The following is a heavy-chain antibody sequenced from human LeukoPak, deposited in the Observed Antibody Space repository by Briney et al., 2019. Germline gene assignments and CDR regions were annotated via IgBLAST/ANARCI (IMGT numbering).Heavy chain of an antibody. V-gene: IGHV3-48*03. D-gene: IGHD6-19*01. CDR1: GFTFSSYE. CDR3: ARDLGSIAVAGFDAFDI. CDR2: ISSSGSTI. Sequence: GGSLRLSCAASGFTFSSYEMNWVRQAPGNGLEWVSYISSSGSTIYYADSVKGRFTISRDNAKNSLYLQMNSLRAEDTAVYYCARDLGSIAVAGFDAFDIWGQGTMVTVSS. J-gene: IGHJ3*02.